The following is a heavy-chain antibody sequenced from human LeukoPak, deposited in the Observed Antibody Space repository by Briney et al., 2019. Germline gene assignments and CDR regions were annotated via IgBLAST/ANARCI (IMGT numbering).Heavy chain of an antibody. J-gene: IGHJ4*02. CDR2: IKQDGSEK. CDR3: ARGFGVVID. V-gene: IGHV3-7*04. CDR1: GFTFSSYG. D-gene: IGHD3-3*01. Sequence: GGSLRLSCAASGFTFSSYGMHWVRQAPGRGLEWVANIKQDGSEKYYVDSVKGRFTISRDNAKNSLYLQMNSLRAEDTAVYYCARGFGVVIDWGQGTLVTVSS.